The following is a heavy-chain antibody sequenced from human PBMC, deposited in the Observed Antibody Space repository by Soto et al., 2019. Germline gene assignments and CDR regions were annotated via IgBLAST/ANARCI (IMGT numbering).Heavy chain of an antibody. CDR2: IYYSGST. D-gene: IGHD5-12*01. CDR3: ARTNSGRDYYFDY. Sequence: NPSETLSLTCTVSGGSISSYYWSWIRQPPGKGLEWIGYIYYSGSTNYNPSLKSRVTISVDTSKNQFSLKLSSVTAADTAVYYCARTNSGRDYYFDYWGQGTLVTVSS. J-gene: IGHJ4*02. CDR1: GGSISSYY. V-gene: IGHV4-59*01.